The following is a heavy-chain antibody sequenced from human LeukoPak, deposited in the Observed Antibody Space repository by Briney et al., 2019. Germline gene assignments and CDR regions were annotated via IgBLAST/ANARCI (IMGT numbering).Heavy chain of an antibody. Sequence: KASETLSLTCTVSGGSISDYYWNWMRQPPGKGLEWIGYIYYSGRTNYNPSLKSRVSISVDTSKNQFSLKLSSVTAADTAVYYCVSGYDLNYWGQGTLVTVSS. D-gene: IGHD5-12*01. CDR3: VSGYDLNY. CDR2: IYYSGRT. V-gene: IGHV4-59*01. J-gene: IGHJ4*02. CDR1: GGSISDYY.